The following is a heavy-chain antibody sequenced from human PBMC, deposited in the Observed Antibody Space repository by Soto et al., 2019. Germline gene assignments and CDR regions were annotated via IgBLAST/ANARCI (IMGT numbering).Heavy chain of an antibody. J-gene: IGHJ1*01. Sequence: GGSLRLSCAASGFTFSSYAMSWVRQAPGKGLEWVSAISGSGGSTYYADSVKGRFTISRDNSKNTLYLQMNSLRAEDTAVYYCAKDLSRVLWPPGKFQHWGQGTLVPVSS. CDR2: ISGSGGST. D-gene: IGHD3-10*01. CDR1: GFTFSSYA. V-gene: IGHV3-23*01. CDR3: AKDLSRVLWPPGKFQH.